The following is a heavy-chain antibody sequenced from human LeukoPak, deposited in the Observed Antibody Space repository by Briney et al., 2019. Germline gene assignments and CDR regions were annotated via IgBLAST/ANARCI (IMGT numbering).Heavy chain of an antibody. V-gene: IGHV3-53*01. CDR3: ARGGARQQLVENYFDY. J-gene: IGHJ4*02. Sequence: PGGSLRLSCAASGFTVSSNYMSWVRQAPGKGLEWVLVIYRGGSTDYADSVRGRFTVSRDNSKNTLYLQMNSLRAEDTAVYYCARGGARQQLVENYFDYWGQGTLVTVSS. CDR1: GFTVSSNY. CDR2: IYRGGST. D-gene: IGHD6-13*01.